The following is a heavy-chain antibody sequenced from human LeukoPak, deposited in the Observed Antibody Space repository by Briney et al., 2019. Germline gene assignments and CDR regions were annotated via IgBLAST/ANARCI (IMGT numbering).Heavy chain of an antibody. V-gene: IGHV4-34*01. CDR1: GGSFSGYY. D-gene: IGHD1-20*01. CDR2: INHSGST. Sequence: SETLSLTCAVYGGSFSGYYWSWIRHPPGKWLEWIGEINHSGSTNYNPSLKSRVTISVDTSKNQFSLKLSSVTAADTAVYYCARDRAIITGTTHVAFDIWGQGTMVTVSS. CDR3: ARDRAIITGTTHVAFDI. J-gene: IGHJ3*02.